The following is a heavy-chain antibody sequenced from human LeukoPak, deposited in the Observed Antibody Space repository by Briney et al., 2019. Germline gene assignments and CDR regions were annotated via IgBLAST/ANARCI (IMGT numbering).Heavy chain of an antibody. CDR1: GGSISNGDYY. D-gene: IGHD2-2*01. J-gene: IGHJ3*02. CDR3: ARRPHYCSSPSCGAFDI. Sequence: PSETLSLTCAVSGGSISNGDYYWSWIRQPPGKGLEWIGYISYSGSTSYNPSLKSRVTASLDTSTNQFSLKLSSVTAADTAVYYCARRPHYCSSPSCGAFDIWGQGTMVTVSS. CDR2: ISYSGST. V-gene: IGHV4-30-4*01.